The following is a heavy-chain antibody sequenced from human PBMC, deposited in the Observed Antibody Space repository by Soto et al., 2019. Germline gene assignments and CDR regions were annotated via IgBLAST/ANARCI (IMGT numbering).Heavy chain of an antibody. J-gene: IGHJ4*02. Sequence: PSETLSLTCAVYCGYFRGYYWSCILQPPGKGLEWIGYIYYSGSTNYNPSLKSRVTISVDTSKNQFSLKLNSVTAADTAVYYCASVRTXNRKFSSSTTLYYFDYWGQGPLVTVSS. CDR3: ASVRTXNRKFSSSTTLYYFDY. CDR1: CGYFRGYY. CDR2: IYYSGST. D-gene: IGHD6-13*01. V-gene: IGHV4-34*09.